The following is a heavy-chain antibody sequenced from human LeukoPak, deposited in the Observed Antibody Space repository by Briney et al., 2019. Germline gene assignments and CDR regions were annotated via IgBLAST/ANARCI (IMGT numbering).Heavy chain of an antibody. J-gene: IGHJ5*02. Sequence: SETLSLTCTVSGGSISSSSYYWGWIRQPPGKGLEWIGSIYYSGSTYYNPSLKSRVTISVDTSKNQFSLKLSSVTAADTAVYYCARPPYSSSRGSWFDPWGQGTLVTVSS. CDR3: ARPPYSSSRGSWFDP. V-gene: IGHV4-39*07. CDR1: GGSISSSSYY. D-gene: IGHD6-13*01. CDR2: IYYSGST.